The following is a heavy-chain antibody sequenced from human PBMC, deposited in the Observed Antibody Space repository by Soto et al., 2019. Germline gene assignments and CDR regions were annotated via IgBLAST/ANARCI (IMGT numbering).Heavy chain of an antibody. Sequence: GGSLRLSCAASDSTIRRYAMSWVRQAPGKGLEWVSGITGNSARIYYADSVKGRFSISRDNSKNTLYLQMDTLRAEDTAVYYCAKNGDFDYDAFDVWGQGTVVT. D-gene: IGHD3-16*01. J-gene: IGHJ3*01. CDR3: AKNGDFDYDAFDV. V-gene: IGHV3-23*01. CDR1: DSTIRRYA. CDR2: ITGNSARI.